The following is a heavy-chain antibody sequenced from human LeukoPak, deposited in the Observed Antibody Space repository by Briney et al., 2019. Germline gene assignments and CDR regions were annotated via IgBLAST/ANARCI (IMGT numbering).Heavy chain of an antibody. J-gene: IGHJ4*02. D-gene: IGHD4-17*01. CDR2: INHSGST. CDR3: AHEGTMVTPSY. CDR1: GGSFSGHY. Sequence: SETLSLTCAVYGGSFSGHYWSWIRQPPGKGLEWIGEINHSGSTNYNPSLKSRVTISVDTSKNQFSLKLSSVTAADTAVYYCAHEGTMVTPSYWGQGTLVTVSS. V-gene: IGHV4-34*01.